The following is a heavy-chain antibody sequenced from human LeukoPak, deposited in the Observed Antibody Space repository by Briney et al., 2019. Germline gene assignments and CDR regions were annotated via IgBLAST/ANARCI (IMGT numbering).Heavy chain of an antibody. D-gene: IGHD6-13*01. CDR3: AREPPISSSWYPLDY. J-gene: IGHJ4*02. CDR2: IYTSGST. CDR1: GGSISSYY. Sequence: ETLSLTCTVSGGSISSYYWSWIRQPAGKGLEWIGRIYTSGSTNYNPSLTSRVTMSVDTSKNQFSLKLSSVTAADTAVYYCAREPPISSSWYPLDYWGQGTLVTVSS. V-gene: IGHV4-4*07.